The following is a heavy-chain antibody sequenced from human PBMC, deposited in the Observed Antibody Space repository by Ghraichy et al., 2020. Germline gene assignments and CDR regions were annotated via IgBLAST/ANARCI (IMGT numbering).Heavy chain of an antibody. J-gene: IGHJ6*03. CDR2: IYYSGST. V-gene: IGHV4-39*01. CDR3: ARLNYDFWSGLIYYYYMDV. Sequence: SETLSRTCTVSGGSISSSSYYWGWIRQPPGKGLEWIGSIYYSGSTYYNPSLKSRVTISVDTSKNQFSLKLSSVTAADTAVYYCARLNYDFWSGLIYYYYMDVWGKGTTVTVSS. D-gene: IGHD3-3*01. CDR1: GGSISSSSYY.